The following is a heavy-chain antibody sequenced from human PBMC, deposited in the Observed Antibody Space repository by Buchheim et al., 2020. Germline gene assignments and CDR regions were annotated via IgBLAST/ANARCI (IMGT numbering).Heavy chain of an antibody. CDR3: ARGRDDYSTAYYYYGMDV. J-gene: IGHJ6*02. Sequence: QVQLQQWGAGLLKPSETLSLTCAVYGGSLSGYYWSWIRQPPEKGLEWMGEINHSGSTNYNPSLKSRVTISVDTSKTQFSLKLSSVTAADTAVYYCARGRDDYSTAYYYYGMDVWGQGTT. D-gene: IGHD4-11*01. CDR1: GGSLSGYY. V-gene: IGHV4-34*01. CDR2: INHSGST.